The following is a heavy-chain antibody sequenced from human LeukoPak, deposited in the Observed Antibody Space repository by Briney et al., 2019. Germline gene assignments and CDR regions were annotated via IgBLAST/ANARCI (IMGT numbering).Heavy chain of an antibody. D-gene: IGHD1-14*01. V-gene: IGHV3-33*01. CDR1: GFTFINYG. CDR3: ARDPDRSGFDY. CDR2: VWYDGSNK. Sequence: GGSLRLSCAASGFTFINYGMYWVRQAPGKGLEWVATVWYDGSNKYYADSVKGRFTISRDNSKNTLYLQMNSLRAEDTAIYYCARDPDRSGFDYWGQGTLVTVSS. J-gene: IGHJ4*02.